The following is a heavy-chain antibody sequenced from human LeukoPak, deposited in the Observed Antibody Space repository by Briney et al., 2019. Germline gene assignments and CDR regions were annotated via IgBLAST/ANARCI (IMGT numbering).Heavy chain of an antibody. CDR3: VRGVASGENDP. CDR2: IKQDGSEK. CDR1: GFTFSSYW. Sequence: GGSLRLSCAASGFTFSSYWMSWVRQAPGKVPEWVANIKQDGSEKYYVESVKGRLTISRDNAKNSLYLQMNNLRAEDTAVYYCVRGVASGENDPWGQGTLVTVSS. V-gene: IGHV3-7*01. J-gene: IGHJ5*02. D-gene: IGHD3-10*01.